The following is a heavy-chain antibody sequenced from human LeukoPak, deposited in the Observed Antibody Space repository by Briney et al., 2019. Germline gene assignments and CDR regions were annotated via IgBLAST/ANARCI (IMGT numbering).Heavy chain of an antibody. J-gene: IGHJ1*01. Sequence: GGSLRLSCAASGFTFDDYAMHWVRQAPGKVLEWVSLISWDGGSTYYADSVKGRFTISRDNSKNSLYLQMNSLRAEDTALYYCARHGYSSGWYFAEYFQHWGQGTLVTVSS. CDR1: GFTFDDYA. CDR2: ISWDGGST. V-gene: IGHV3-43D*03. CDR3: ARHGYSSGWYFAEYFQH. D-gene: IGHD6-19*01.